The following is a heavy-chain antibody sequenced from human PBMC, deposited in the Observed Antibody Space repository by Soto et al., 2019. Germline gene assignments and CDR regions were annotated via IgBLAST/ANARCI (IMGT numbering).Heavy chain of an antibody. V-gene: IGHV1-46*01. Sequence: ASVKVSCKASGYTFTTYYMHWVRQAPGQGLEWMGIFNPSGGRTSYAQKFQGRVTMTEDTSTDTAYMELSSLRSEDTAVYYCATGILGVVVPAASFVYWGQGTLVTVSS. CDR3: ATGILGVVVPAASFVY. D-gene: IGHD2-2*01. CDR1: GYTFTTYY. CDR2: FNPSGGRT. J-gene: IGHJ4*02.